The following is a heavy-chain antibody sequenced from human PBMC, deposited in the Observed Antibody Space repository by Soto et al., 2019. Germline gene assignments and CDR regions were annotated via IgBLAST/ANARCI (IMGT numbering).Heavy chain of an antibody. CDR1: GFTFSRYG. Sequence: QVHLVESGGGVVQPGRSLRLSCAASGFTFSRYGMHWVRQAPGKGLEWVAFIWYDGSNEYYADSLKGRFTISRDNSKNSLYLQMNILRAEDTALYFCAREDLSGTGYSDCWGQGTLVTVSS. V-gene: IGHV3-33*01. D-gene: IGHD3-9*01. J-gene: IGHJ4*02. CDR2: IWYDGSNE. CDR3: AREDLSGTGYSDC.